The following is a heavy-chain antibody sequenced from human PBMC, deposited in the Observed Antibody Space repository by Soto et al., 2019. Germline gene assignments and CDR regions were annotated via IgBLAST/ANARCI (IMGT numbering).Heavy chain of an antibody. J-gene: IGHJ4*02. V-gene: IGHV4-59*08. Sequence: QVQLQESGPGLVKPSETLSLTCTVSGGSISSYYWSWIRQPPGKGLEWVGYIYYSGSTNYNPSLTSRVTISVDTSKNHILLKLNSVTAADTAVYYCARHGGYSGYDGEEKPVVDYWGQGTLVTVSS. CDR3: ARHGGYSGYDGEEKPVVDY. CDR1: GGSISSYY. D-gene: IGHD5-12*01. CDR2: IYYSGST.